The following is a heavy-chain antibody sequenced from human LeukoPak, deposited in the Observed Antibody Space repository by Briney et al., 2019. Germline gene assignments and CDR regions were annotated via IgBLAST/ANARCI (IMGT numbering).Heavy chain of an antibody. J-gene: IGHJ4*02. D-gene: IGHD3-3*01. CDR3: ARVDDVLRFLEWLPYYFDY. Sequence: GASVTVSCTASGYTFTSYGISWVRQAPGQGLEWMGWISAYNGNTNYAQKLQGRVTMTTDTSTSTAYMELRSLRSDDTAVYYCARVDDVLRFLEWLPYYFDYWGQGTLVTVSS. V-gene: IGHV1-18*01. CDR1: GYTFTSYG. CDR2: ISAYNGNT.